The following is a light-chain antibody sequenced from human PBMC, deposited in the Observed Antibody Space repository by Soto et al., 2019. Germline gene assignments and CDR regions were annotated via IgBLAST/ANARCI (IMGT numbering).Light chain of an antibody. V-gene: IGKV3D-15*01. Sequence: IVMTQSPVTLSVSPGQRATLSCRSSQSVSTNLAWYQQKPGQAPRLLIYGASTRATGIPARFSGSGSGTEFTLTISGLQSDDFAVYYCQQYSNWPPWTFGQGIRVDFK. J-gene: IGKJ1*01. CDR2: GAS. CDR1: QSVSTN. CDR3: QQYSNWPPWT.